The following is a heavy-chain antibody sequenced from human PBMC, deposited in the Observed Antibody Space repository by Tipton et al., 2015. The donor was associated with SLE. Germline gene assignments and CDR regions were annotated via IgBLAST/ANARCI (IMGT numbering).Heavy chain of an antibody. J-gene: IGHJ3*02. D-gene: IGHD3-3*01. V-gene: IGHV1-18*01. CDR2: ISAYNGNT. CDR3: ARDTIFGVVPPNAFDI. CDR1: GYTFTSYG. Sequence: QLVQSGAEVRKPGASVKVSCKASGYTFTSYGISWVRQAPGQGLEWMGWISAYNGNTNYAQKLQGRVTMTTDTSTSTAYMELRSLRSDDTAVYYCARDTIFGVVPPNAFDIWGQGTMVTVSS.